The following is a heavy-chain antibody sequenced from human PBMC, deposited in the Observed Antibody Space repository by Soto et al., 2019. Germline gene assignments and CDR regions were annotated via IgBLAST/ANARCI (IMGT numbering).Heavy chain of an antibody. CDR1: GASIRSGGYY. Sequence: SETLSLTXSVSGASIRSGGYYWSWLRQSPGKGLEWIGHIYYTGSTFYSPSLKSRLTISLDTSKNQFSLDLRSVTAADTAMYYCARIEMASIKWGRGTLVTVSS. CDR3: ARIEMASIK. CDR2: IYYTGST. J-gene: IGHJ4*02. V-gene: IGHV4-31*02.